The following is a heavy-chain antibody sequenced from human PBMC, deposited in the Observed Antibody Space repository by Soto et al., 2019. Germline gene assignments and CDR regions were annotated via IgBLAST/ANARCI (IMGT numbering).Heavy chain of an antibody. CDR1: GGSISSGDYY. CDR3: ARGQDNYDSSGSP. CDR2: IYYSGST. V-gene: IGHV4-30-4*01. J-gene: IGHJ5*02. Sequence: SETLSLTCTVSGGSISSGDYYWSWIRQPPGKGLEWIGYIYYSGSTYYNPSLKSRVTISVDTSKNQFSLKLSSVIAADTAVYYCARGQDNYDSSGSPWGQGTLVTVSS. D-gene: IGHD3-22*01.